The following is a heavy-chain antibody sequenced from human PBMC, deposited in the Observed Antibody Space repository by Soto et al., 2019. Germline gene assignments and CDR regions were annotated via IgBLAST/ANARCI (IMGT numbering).Heavy chain of an antibody. J-gene: IGHJ6*02. D-gene: IGHD2-15*01. CDR1: GGSISSGGYY. CDR3: ARDRFCSGGSCDYYGMDV. CDR2: IYYSAST. V-gene: IGHV4-31*03. Sequence: SETLSLTYTVSGGSISSGGYYWSCIRQHPXKGLEWIGYIYYSASTYYNPSLKSRVTISVDTSKNQFSLKLSSVTAADTAVYYCARDRFCSGGSCDYYGMDVWGQGTTVTISS.